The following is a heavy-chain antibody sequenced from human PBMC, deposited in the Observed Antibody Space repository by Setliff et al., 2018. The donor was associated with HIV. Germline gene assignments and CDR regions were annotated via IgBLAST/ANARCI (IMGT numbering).Heavy chain of an antibody. CDR1: GGSFSGYY. Sequence: SETLSLTCAVYGGSFSGYYWSWIRQAPGKGLEWIGEINHSGRTKYNPSLKSRVTLSVDTSKNQFSLKLRSVTAADTAVYYCARDRRETHFNYYYGMDVWGRGTTVTVSS. CDR3: ARDRRETHFNYYYGMDV. V-gene: IGHV4-34*01. J-gene: IGHJ6*02. D-gene: IGHD1-26*01. CDR2: INHSGRT.